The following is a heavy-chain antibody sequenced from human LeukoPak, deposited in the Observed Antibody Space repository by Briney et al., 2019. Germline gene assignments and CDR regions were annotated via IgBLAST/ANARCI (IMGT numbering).Heavy chain of an antibody. CDR1: GGSFSDYY. CDR2: INHSGST. D-gene: IGHD4-11*01. Sequence: SEILSLTCAVYGGSFSDYYWSWIRQPPGKGLEWIGEINHSGSTNYNPSLKSRVTISVDTSKKQFSLKLSSVTAADSAVYYCARRTVTTRGGNWFDPWGQGTLVTVSS. CDR3: ARRTVTTRGGNWFDP. J-gene: IGHJ5*02. V-gene: IGHV4-34*01.